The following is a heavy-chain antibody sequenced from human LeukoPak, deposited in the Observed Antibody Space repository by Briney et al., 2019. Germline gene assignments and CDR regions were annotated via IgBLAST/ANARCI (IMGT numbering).Heavy chain of an antibody. Sequence: GGSLRLSCAASGFTFSSYAMSWVRQAPGKGLEWVSGISGSGGNTFYADSVKGRFTISRDNSKNTLYLQMNSLRAEDTAVYYCARVGPGYTYVYGAPYYFDSWGQGTLVTVSS. D-gene: IGHD5-18*01. J-gene: IGHJ4*02. V-gene: IGHV3-23*01. CDR1: GFTFSSYA. CDR2: ISGSGGNT. CDR3: ARVGPGYTYVYGAPYYFDS.